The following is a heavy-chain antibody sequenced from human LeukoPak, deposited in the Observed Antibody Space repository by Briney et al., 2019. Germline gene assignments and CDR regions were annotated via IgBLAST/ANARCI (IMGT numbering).Heavy chain of an antibody. Sequence: ASVKVSCKASGCTFTAYYLHWVRQAPGQGLEWMGWMNPNSGDTNYAQKFQGRVTMTRDMSITTAYMELSGLTSDDTAMYYCARDRMGDCATTSCYLAFWGQGALVTVSS. CDR2: MNPNSGDT. D-gene: IGHD2-2*01. V-gene: IGHV1-2*02. CDR1: GCTFTAYY. CDR3: ARDRMGDCATTSCYLAF. J-gene: IGHJ4*02.